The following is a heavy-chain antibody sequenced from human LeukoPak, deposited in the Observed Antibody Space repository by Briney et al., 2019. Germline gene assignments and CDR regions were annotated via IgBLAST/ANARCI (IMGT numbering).Heavy chain of an antibody. J-gene: IGHJ4*02. Sequence: AGGSLTLSCAASGFTFTSYGMHWVRQAPGKGLEWVAVIWYDGSNKYYADSVKGRFTISRDNSKKTLYLQMNRLRAEDTAVYYCARDNKYYANWGQGPLVTVSS. CDR3: ARDNKYYAN. CDR1: GFTFTSYG. D-gene: IGHD2-8*01. V-gene: IGHV3-33*01. CDR2: IWYDGSNK.